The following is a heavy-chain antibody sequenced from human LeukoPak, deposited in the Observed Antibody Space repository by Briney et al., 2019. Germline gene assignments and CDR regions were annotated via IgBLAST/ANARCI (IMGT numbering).Heavy chain of an antibody. CDR2: ISSSSSYI. CDR3: ARGALSSAGENLDY. CDR1: GFTFSSYS. Sequence: GGSLRLSCAASGFTFSSYSMNWVRQAPGKGLEWVSSISSSSSYIYYADSVKGRFTISRDNAKNSLYLQMNSLRAEDTAAYYCARGALSSAGENLDYWGQGTLVSVSS. J-gene: IGHJ4*02. D-gene: IGHD3-22*01. V-gene: IGHV3-21*01.